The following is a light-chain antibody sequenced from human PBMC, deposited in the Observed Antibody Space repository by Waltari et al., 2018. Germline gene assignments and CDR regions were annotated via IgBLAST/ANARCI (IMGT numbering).Light chain of an antibody. CDR2: WAS. V-gene: IGKV4-1*01. J-gene: IGKJ2*01. CDR1: QSVLYTSNNKNY. Sequence: DIVMTQSPDSLAVSLGERATINCKSSQSVLYTSNNKNYLAWYQQKPGQPPRLLIYWASTRESGVPDRFSGSGSGTDFTLTISSLQVEDVAVYYCQQYYGSPPYTFGQGTKLEIK. CDR3: QQYYGSPPYT.